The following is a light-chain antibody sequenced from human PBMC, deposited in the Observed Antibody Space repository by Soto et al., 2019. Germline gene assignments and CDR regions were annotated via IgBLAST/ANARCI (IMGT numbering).Light chain of an antibody. CDR1: QAIGTD. Sequence: AIQMTKSPSSLSASVGDRVTITCRASQAIGTDLGWYHQKPGKAPNLLIYAASSLQTGVPSRFRGSGSGTDFTLTISCLQSEDFATYYCQQSYSTPRTFGQGTKVDI. CDR2: AAS. J-gene: IGKJ1*01. V-gene: IGKV1-6*01. CDR3: QQSYSTPRT.